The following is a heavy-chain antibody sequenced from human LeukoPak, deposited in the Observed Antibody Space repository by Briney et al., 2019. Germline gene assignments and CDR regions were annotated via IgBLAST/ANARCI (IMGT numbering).Heavy chain of an antibody. CDR3: ATYGNCAY. J-gene: IGHJ4*02. CDR2: ISPNSGET. Sequence: ASVKVSCKASGYTFTDYYMHWVRQAPGQGLEWMGWISPNSGETSYAQKFQGRVTMTRDTSIRTVYMEVNSLRPDDTAVFYCATYGNCAYWGQGTLVTVSS. CDR1: GYTFTDYY. D-gene: IGHD1-1*01. V-gene: IGHV1-2*02.